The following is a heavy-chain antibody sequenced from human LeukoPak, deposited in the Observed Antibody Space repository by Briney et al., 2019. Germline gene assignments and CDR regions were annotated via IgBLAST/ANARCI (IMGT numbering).Heavy chain of an antibody. D-gene: IGHD3-9*01. CDR3: ATFVRYFDWLHSFDY. CDR1: GGSISRYY. J-gene: IGHJ4*02. V-gene: IGHV4-59*06. Sequence: KPSETLSLTCTVSGGSISRYYWSWIRQHPGKGLEWIGYIYYSGSTYYNPSLKSRVTISVDTSKNQFSLKLSSVTAADTAVYYCATFVRYFDWLHSFDYWGQGTLVTVSS. CDR2: IYYSGST.